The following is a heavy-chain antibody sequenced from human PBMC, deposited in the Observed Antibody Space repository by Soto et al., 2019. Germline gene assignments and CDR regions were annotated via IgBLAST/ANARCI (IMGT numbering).Heavy chain of an antibody. D-gene: IGHD3-10*01. CDR3: ARVRGHAFDI. J-gene: IGHJ3*02. CDR1: GGSINTDDYY. Sequence: QVQLQESGPGLVKPSQTLSLNCSVSGGSINTDDYYWSWIRQHAGQGLDWIGYIFYSGTTYYNPSLKSRISISLDTSKNQFSLAMSSVTAADTAMYYCARVRGHAFDIRGQGTMVTVSS. V-gene: IGHV4-31*03. CDR2: IFYSGTT.